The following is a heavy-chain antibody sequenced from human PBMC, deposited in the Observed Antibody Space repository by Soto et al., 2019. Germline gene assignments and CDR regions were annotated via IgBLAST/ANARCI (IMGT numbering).Heavy chain of an antibody. J-gene: IGHJ4*02. V-gene: IGHV1-3*01. CDR2: INAGNGNT. CDR3: ARGVFPALERRRYFDY. D-gene: IGHD1-1*01. Sequence: ASVKVSCKASGYTFTSYAMHWVRQAPGQRLERMGWINAGNGNTKYSQKFQGRVTITRDTSASTAYMELSSLRSEDTAVYYCARGVFPALERRRYFDYWGQGTLVTVSS. CDR1: GYTFTSYA.